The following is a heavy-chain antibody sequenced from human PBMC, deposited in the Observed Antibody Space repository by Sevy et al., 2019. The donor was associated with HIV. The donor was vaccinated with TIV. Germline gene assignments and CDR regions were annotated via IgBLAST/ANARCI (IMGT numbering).Heavy chain of an antibody. CDR1: GGSISSSSYY. J-gene: IGHJ4*02. CDR2: IYYSGST. D-gene: IGHD6-19*01. Sequence: SETLSLSCTVSGGSISSSSYYWGWIRQPPGKGLEWIGSIYYSGSTYYNPSLKSRVTISVDTSKNQFSLKLSSVTAADTAVYYCAGHPDIAVAGRGGYFDYWGQGTLVTVSS. CDR3: AGHPDIAVAGRGGYFDY. V-gene: IGHV4-39*01.